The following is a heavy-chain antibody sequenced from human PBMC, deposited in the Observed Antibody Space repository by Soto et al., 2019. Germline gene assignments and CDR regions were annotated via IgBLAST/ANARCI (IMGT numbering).Heavy chain of an antibody. CDR2: ISYDGSNK. CDR3: AREYSSSATHHKFYYYYYYGMDV. V-gene: IGHV3-30-3*01. Sequence: GGSLRLSCAVSGFTFSSYAMRWVRQAPGKGLEWVAVISYDGSNKYYADSVKGRFTISRDNSKNTLYLQMNSLRAEDTAVYYCAREYSSSATHHKFYYYYYYGMDVWGQGTTVTVSS. J-gene: IGHJ6*02. D-gene: IGHD6-6*01. CDR1: GFTFSSYA.